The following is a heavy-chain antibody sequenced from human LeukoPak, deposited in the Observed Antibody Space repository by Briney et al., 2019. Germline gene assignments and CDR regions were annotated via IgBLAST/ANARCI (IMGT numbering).Heavy chain of an antibody. CDR2: IRYDGSNE. CDR3: ARDRARSYLAPFDY. Sequence: GGSLRLSCAASGFTFSSYGMHWVRQAPGKGLEWVAFIRYDGSNEYYADSVKGRFTISRDNSKNTLYLQMNSLRAEDTAVYYCARDRARSYLAPFDYWGQGTLVTVSS. J-gene: IGHJ4*02. D-gene: IGHD1-26*01. CDR1: GFTFSSYG. V-gene: IGHV3-30*02.